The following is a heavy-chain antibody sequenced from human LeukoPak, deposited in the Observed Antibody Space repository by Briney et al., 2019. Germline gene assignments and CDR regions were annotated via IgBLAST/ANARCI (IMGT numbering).Heavy chain of an antibody. Sequence: SVKVSCKASGGTFSSYAISWVRQAPGQGLEWMGGIIPIFGTANYAQKFQGRVTITADESTSTAYMELSSLRSEDTAVYYCARVWCGSSSCAEAFDYWGQGTLVTASS. J-gene: IGHJ4*02. CDR2: IIPIFGTA. CDR1: GGTFSSYA. CDR3: ARVWCGSSSCAEAFDY. V-gene: IGHV1-69*13. D-gene: IGHD2-2*01.